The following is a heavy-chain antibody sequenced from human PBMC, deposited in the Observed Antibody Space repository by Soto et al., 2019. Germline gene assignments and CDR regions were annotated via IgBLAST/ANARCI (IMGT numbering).Heavy chain of an antibody. CDR1: GFTFSSYA. V-gene: IGHV3-23*01. J-gene: IGHJ4*02. Sequence: GGSLRLSCAASGFTFSSYAMSWVRQAPGKGLEWVSAISGSGGSTYYADSVKGRFTISRDNSKNTLYLQMNSLRAEDTAVYYCAKGAGGPYGDYPYYFDYWGQGTLVTVSS. CDR3: AKGAGGPYGDYPYYFDY. CDR2: ISGSGGST. D-gene: IGHD4-17*01.